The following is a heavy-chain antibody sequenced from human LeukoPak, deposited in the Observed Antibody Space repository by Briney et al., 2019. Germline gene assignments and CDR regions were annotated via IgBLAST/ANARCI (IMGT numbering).Heavy chain of an antibody. J-gene: IGHJ6*02. CDR2: ISYDGTNK. CDR3: AKERSAVWFEYGMDV. V-gene: IGHV3-30*18. D-gene: IGHD3-10*01. Sequence: PGGSLRLSCAASGFTFTNHGMHWVRQAPGKGLEWVALISYDGTNKYYAESVKGRFAISRDNSKSTLYLQMNSLRPEDTAAYYCAKERSAVWFEYGMDVWGQGTTVTVSS. CDR1: GFTFTNHG.